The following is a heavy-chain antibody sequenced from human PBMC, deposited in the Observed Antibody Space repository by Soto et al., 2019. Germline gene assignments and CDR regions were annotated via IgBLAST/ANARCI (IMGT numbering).Heavy chain of an antibody. CDR2: ISGSGGST. Sequence: GGSLRLSCAASGFTFSSYAMSWVRQAPGKGLEWVSAISGSGGSTYYADSVKGRFTISRDNSKNTLYLQMNSLRAEDTAVYYCAKDQTPYYDILTGYPDDALDIWGQGTMVTVSS. CDR1: GFTFSSYA. J-gene: IGHJ3*02. D-gene: IGHD3-9*01. CDR3: AKDQTPYYDILTGYPDDALDI. V-gene: IGHV3-23*01.